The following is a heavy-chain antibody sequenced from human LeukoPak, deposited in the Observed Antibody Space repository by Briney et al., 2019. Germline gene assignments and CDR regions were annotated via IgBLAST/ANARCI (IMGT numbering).Heavy chain of an antibody. J-gene: IGHJ4*02. Sequence: PGGSLRLSCAASGFTFSSYAMSWVRQAPGKGLEWVSTIGGSGGTTYYADSVKGRFTISRDNSKDTLYLQMNNLRAEDAAVYYCAKAHPLRRSGPFDCWGQGTLVTVSS. CDR2: IGGSGGTT. V-gene: IGHV3-23*01. CDR3: AKAHPLRRSGPFDC. CDR1: GFTFSSYA. D-gene: IGHD3-10*01.